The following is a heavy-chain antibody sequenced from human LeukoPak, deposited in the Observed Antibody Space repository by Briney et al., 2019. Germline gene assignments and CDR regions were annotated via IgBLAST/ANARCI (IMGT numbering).Heavy chain of an antibody. CDR3: ARHIAAAGRRDWFDP. Sequence: SGPTLVKPTQTLTLTCTFSGFSLSTSGVGVGWIRQPAGKGLEWIGRIYTSGSTNYNPSLKSRVTMSVDTSKNQFSLKLSSVTAADTAVYYCARHIAAAGRRDWFDPWGQGTLVTVSS. J-gene: IGHJ5*02. D-gene: IGHD6-13*01. CDR2: IYTSGST. CDR1: GFSLSTSG. V-gene: IGHV4-61*02.